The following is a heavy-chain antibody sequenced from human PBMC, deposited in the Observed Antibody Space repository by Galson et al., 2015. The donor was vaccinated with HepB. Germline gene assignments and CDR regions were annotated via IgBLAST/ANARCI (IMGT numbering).Heavy chain of an antibody. D-gene: IGHD3-16*01. CDR2: IKQDGSEK. J-gene: IGHJ4*02. CDR3: ARGYDYGDY. CDR1: GFTFSDYY. Sequence: SLRLSCAAFGFTFSDYYMSWVRQAPGKGLEWVANIKQDGSEKYYVDSVKGRFTISRDNAKNSLYLQMNSLRAEDTAVYYCARGYDYGDYWGQGTLVTVSS. V-gene: IGHV3-7*01.